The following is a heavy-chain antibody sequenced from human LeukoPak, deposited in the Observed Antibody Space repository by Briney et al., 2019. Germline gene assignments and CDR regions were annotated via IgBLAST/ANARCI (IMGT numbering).Heavy chain of an antibody. CDR1: GGSISSYY. CDR2: IYYSGST. Sequence: SETLSLTCTVSGGSISSYYWSWIRQPPGKGLEWIGYIYYSGSTNYNPSLKSRVTISVDTSKNQFSLKLSSVTAADTALYYCAKGHSSGWYYFDYWGQGTLVTVSS. V-gene: IGHV4-59*08. D-gene: IGHD6-19*01. CDR3: AKGHSSGWYYFDY. J-gene: IGHJ4*02.